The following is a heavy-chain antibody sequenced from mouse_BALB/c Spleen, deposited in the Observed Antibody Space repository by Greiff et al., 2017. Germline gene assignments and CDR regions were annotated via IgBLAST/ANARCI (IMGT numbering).Heavy chain of an antibody. D-gene: IGHD2-14*01. Sequence: VQLQQSGAELVKPGASVKLSCKTSGYTFTSYWIQWVKQRPGQGLGWIGEIFPGTGTTYYNEKFKGKATLTIDTSSSTAYMQLSSLTSEDSAVYFCAREGRYDWFAYWGQGTLVTVSA. V-gene: IGHV1S132*01. CDR2: IFPGTGTT. CDR3: AREGRYDWFAY. CDR1: GYTFTSYW. J-gene: IGHJ3*01.